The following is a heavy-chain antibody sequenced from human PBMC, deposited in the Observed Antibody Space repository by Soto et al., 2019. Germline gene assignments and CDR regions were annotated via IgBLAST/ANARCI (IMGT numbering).Heavy chain of an antibody. D-gene: IGHD2-21*02. CDR2: IIPIFGTA. V-gene: IGHV1-69*13. J-gene: IGHJ3*01. CDR3: GVVWFGGDCFDAMDV. Sequence: GGSVKVSCKASRDTFSSYAITWERQAPGQGLACMGGIIPIFGTASSALRSLGGIRITADEFTSTAYIVLSSLRTEVTAVYYYGVVWFGGDCFDAMDVWGQGTMVTVSS. CDR1: RDTFSSYA.